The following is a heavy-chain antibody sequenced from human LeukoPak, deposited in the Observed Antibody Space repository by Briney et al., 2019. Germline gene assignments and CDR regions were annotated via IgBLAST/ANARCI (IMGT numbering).Heavy chain of an antibody. CDR1: GFTFSSYS. J-gene: IGHJ3*02. V-gene: IGHV3-48*01. CDR3: AGRYDFWSGYHPLDAFDI. D-gene: IGHD3-3*01. Sequence: GGSLRLSCAASGFTFSSYSMNWVRQAPGKGLEWVSCISSSSSTIYYADSVKGRFTISRDNAKNSLYLQMNSLRAEDTAVYYCAGRYDFWSGYHPLDAFDIWGQGTMVTVSS. CDR2: ISSSSSTI.